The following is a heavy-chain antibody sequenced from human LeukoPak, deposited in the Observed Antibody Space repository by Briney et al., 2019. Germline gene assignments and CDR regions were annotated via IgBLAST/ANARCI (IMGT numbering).Heavy chain of an antibody. CDR3: ARVYYYDSSGYYYGSVGAFDY. Sequence: PGGSLRLSCAASGFTVSSNYMSWVRQAPGKGLEWVSVIYSGGSTYYADSVKGRFTISRDNSKNTLYLQMNSLRAEDTAVYYCARVYYYDSSGYYYGSVGAFDYWGRGTLVTVSS. D-gene: IGHD3-22*01. V-gene: IGHV3-66*01. J-gene: IGHJ4*02. CDR1: GFTVSSNY. CDR2: IYSGGST.